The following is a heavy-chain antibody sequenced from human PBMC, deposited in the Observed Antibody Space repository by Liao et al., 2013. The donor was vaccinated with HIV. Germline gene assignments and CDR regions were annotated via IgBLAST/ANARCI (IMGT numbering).Heavy chain of an antibody. CDR3: ARGGEVVPGTIYGWYFDL. V-gene: IGHV4-61*02. CDR1: GASIINGSTY. J-gene: IGHJ2*01. D-gene: IGHD1-7*01. CDR2: IYTSGNT. Sequence: QVQLQESGPGLVKPSQTLSLTCTVSGASIINGSTYWSWIRQPAGKGLEWIGRIYTSGNTNYNTSLKRRVTISLDSSKNQLSLILTSVTAADTAVYFCARGGEVVPGTIYGWYFDLWAVAPWSLSPQ.